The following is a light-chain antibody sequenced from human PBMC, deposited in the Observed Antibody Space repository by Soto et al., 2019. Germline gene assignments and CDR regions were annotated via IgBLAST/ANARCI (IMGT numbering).Light chain of an antibody. J-gene: IGLJ2*01. V-gene: IGLV2-14*01. CDR1: SSDVGGYNY. Sequence: QSALTQPASVSGSPGQSITISCTGTSSDVGGYNYVSWYQQHPGKAPKLMIYDVSNRPSGVSNRFSGCKSGNTASLTISGLQAEDETDYYCSSYTTISPHVVFGGGTKLTIL. CDR3: SSYTTISPHVV. CDR2: DVS.